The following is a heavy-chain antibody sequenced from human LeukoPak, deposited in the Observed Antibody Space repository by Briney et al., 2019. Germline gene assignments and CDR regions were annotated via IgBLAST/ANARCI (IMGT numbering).Heavy chain of an antibody. CDR2: ISYDGSNK. D-gene: IGHD3-16*01. V-gene: IGHV3-30*18. CDR3: AKVGDYGGSSSGSDYYYMDV. CDR1: AFTFSSYG. Sequence: GGSRRLSCAASAFTFSSYGMHWVSQAHGEWLGWVAVISYDGSNKYYADSMKGRFTISRDNSTNTLYLQMDSLIAEETSVSYCAKVGDYGGSSSGSDYYYMDVWGKGTTVTVSS. J-gene: IGHJ6*03.